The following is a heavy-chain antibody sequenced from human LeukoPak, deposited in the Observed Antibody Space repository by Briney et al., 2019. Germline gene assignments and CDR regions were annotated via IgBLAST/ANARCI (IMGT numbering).Heavy chain of an antibody. CDR3: ARDRVEERTYYFDY. Sequence: PSETLSLTCTVSGGSISSYYWSWIRQPPGKGLEWIGYIYYSGSTNYNPSLKSRVTISVDTSKNQFSLKLSSVIAADTAVYYCARDRVEERTYYFDYWGQGTLVTVSS. V-gene: IGHV4-59*01. CDR2: IYYSGST. CDR1: GGSISSYY. D-gene: IGHD1/OR15-1a*01. J-gene: IGHJ4*02.